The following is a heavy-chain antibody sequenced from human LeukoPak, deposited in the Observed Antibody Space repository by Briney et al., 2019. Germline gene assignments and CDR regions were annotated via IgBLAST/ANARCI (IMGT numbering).Heavy chain of an antibody. CDR3: ATLGGWTSLSIDY. Sequence: SVKVSCKASGGTFSSYAISWARQAPGQGLEWMGGIIPIFGTANYAQKFQGRVTITADESTSTAYMELSSLRSEDTAVYYCATLGGWTSLSIDYWGQGTLVTVSS. V-gene: IGHV1-69*13. J-gene: IGHJ4*02. CDR2: IIPIFGTA. D-gene: IGHD3/OR15-3a*01. CDR1: GGTFSSYA.